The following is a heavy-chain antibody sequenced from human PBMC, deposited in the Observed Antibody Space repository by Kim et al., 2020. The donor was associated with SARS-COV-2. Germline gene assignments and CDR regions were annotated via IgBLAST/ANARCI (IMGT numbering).Heavy chain of an antibody. Sequence: SETLSLTCAVYGGSFSGYYWSWIRQPPGKGLEWIGEINHSGSTNYNPSLKSRVTISVDTSKNQFSLKLSSVTAADTAVYYCARVKWGPRTPYYYYGMDVWGQGTTVTVSS. CDR1: GGSFSGYY. CDR2: INHSGST. J-gene: IGHJ6*02. D-gene: IGHD1-26*01. V-gene: IGHV4-34*01. CDR3: ARVKWGPRTPYYYYGMDV.